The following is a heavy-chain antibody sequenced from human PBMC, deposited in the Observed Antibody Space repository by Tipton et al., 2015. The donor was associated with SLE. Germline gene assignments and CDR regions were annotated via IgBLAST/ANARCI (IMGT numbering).Heavy chain of an antibody. Sequence: GLVKPSETLSLTCTVSGGSMSSYFWSWIRQPPGKGLEWTGYIYYSGSTNYNPSLKSQVTISVDTSKNQFSLKLSSVTAADTAVYYCARGAVAGTAFDYWGQGTLVTVSS. J-gene: IGHJ4*02. D-gene: IGHD6-19*01. CDR2: IYYSGST. CDR1: GGSMSSYF. CDR3: ARGAVAGTAFDY. V-gene: IGHV4-59*01.